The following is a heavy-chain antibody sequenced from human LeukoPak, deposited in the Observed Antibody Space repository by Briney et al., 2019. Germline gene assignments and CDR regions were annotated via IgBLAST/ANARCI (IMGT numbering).Heavy chain of an antibody. J-gene: IGHJ4*02. CDR1: GGSISSYY. Sequence: PSETLSLTCTVSGGSISSYYWSWIRQPPGKGLEWIGYIYYSGSTNYNPSLKSRVTISVDTSKNQFSLKLSSVTAADTAVYYCARHGCGGDCYSGDFDYWGQGTLVTVSS. CDR3: ARHGCGGDCYSGDFDY. V-gene: IGHV4-59*08. D-gene: IGHD2-21*02. CDR2: IYYSGST.